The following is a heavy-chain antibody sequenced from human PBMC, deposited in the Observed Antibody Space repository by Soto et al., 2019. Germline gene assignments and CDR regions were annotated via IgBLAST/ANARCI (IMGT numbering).Heavy chain of an antibody. CDR3: VMGYFYDY. CDR1: GFNFRDYA. Sequence: GGSLRLSCSSSGFNFRDYAMVWVRQAPGKGLEYVSAISNHGRTAFYADSVNDRFIVSRDNSENTLSLHMSSLRADDSAVYYCVMGYFYDYWGQGTLVTVSS. V-gene: IGHV3-64D*08. J-gene: IGHJ4*02. D-gene: IGHD3-16*01. CDR2: ISNHGRTA.